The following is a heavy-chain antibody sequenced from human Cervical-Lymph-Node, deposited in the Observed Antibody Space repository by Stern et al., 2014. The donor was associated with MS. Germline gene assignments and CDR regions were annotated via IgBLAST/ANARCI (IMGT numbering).Heavy chain of an antibody. V-gene: IGHV3-66*02. D-gene: IGHD2-15*01. Sequence: EVQLVESGGGLVQPGGSLRLSCAASGFSVSSNYLSWVRQAPGKGLEWVSIMDSGGSTSYADSVKGRFTISRDNSKNTLYLQMNSLRAEDTAVYYCASRPTLDRIWGQGTLVTGSS. J-gene: IGHJ4*02. CDR1: GFSVSSNY. CDR2: MDSGGST. CDR3: ASRPTLDRI.